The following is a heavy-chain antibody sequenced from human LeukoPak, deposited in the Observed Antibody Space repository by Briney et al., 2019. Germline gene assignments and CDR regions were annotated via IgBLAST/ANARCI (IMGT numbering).Heavy chain of an antibody. Sequence: SETLSLTCAVSGGSVSGYYWSWIRQPPGKGPEWIGKISHSGSTNYNPTLKSRVTISVDTSTNQFSLNLSSVTAADTAVYYCARSANAFDIWGQGTMVTVSS. CDR2: ISHSGST. J-gene: IGHJ3*02. CDR1: GGSVSGYY. V-gene: IGHV4-34*01. CDR3: ARSANAFDI.